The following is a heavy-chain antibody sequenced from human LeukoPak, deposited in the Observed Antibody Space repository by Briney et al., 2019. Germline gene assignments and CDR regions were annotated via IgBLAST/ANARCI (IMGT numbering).Heavy chain of an antibody. CDR2: INPNSGGT. J-gene: IGHJ4*02. D-gene: IGHD6-13*01. CDR3: ARVDALIAAAGTCDY. V-gene: IGHV1-2*06. CDR1: GYTFTGYY. Sequence: GASVKVSCKASGYTFTGYYMHWVRQAPGQGLEWMGRINPNSGGTNYAQKFQGRVTMTRDTSISTAYMELSRLRSDDTAVYYCARVDALIAAAGTCDYWGQGTLVTVSS.